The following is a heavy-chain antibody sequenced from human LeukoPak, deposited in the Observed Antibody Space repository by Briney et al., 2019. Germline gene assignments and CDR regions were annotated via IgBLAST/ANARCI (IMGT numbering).Heavy chain of an antibody. V-gene: IGHV4-31*03. CDR3: SSMVRGVIAD. CDR1: GGSISSGGYY. Sequence: SQTLSLTCTVSGGSISSGGYYWSWIRQHPGKGLEWIGYIYYSGSTYYNPSLKSRVTISVDTSKSQFSLKLSSVTAADTAVYYCSSMVRGVIADWGRGTLVTVSS. D-gene: IGHD3-10*01. J-gene: IGHJ4*02. CDR2: IYYSGST.